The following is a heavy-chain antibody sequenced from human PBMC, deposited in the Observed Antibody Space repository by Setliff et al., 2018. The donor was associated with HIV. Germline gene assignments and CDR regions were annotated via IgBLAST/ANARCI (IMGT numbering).Heavy chain of an antibody. CDR2: ILSTGERT. CDR1: GFTFSNYA. J-gene: IGHJ4*02. Sequence: PGGSLRLSCAASGFTFSNYAMSWVRQAPGEGLEWVSAILSTGERTFYADSVKGRFTISRDNSKNTVYLQMNSLRVEDTAVYFCARWGSGSYERVFDYWGQGMLVTVSS. CDR3: ARWGSGSYERVFDY. D-gene: IGHD1-26*01. V-gene: IGHV3-23*01.